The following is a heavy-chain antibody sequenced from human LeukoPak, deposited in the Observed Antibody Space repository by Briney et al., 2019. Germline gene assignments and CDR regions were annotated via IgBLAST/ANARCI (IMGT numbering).Heavy chain of an antibody. J-gene: IGHJ5*02. D-gene: IGHD4-17*01. CDR2: MNPNSGNT. CDR3: ARDVTTVSNWFDP. V-gene: IGHV1-8*01. CDR1: GYTFTSYD. Sequence: KVSCKASGYTFTSYDINWVRQATGQGLEWMGWMNPNSGNTGYAQKFQGRVTMTRNTSISTAYMELSSLRSEDTAVYYCARDVTTVSNWFDPWGQGTLVTVSS.